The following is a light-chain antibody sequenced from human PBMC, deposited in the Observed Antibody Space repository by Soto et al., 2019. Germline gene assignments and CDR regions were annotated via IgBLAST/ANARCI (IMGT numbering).Light chain of an antibody. CDR2: ESS. J-gene: IGKJ1*01. CDR1: QNVANY. Sequence: ENVLTQSLATLSLSPGERATLSCRASQNVANYLDWYQQKPGQAPRLLIYESSNRATGIAARFSGSGSGTDFTLTISSLEPEDFAVYFCQQYSSSPVTFGQGTKVDIK. CDR3: QQYSSSPVT. V-gene: IGKV3-11*01.